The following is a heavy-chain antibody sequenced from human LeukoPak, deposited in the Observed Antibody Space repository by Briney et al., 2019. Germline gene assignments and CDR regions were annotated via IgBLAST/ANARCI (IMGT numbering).Heavy chain of an antibody. CDR3: ARRYCSSTTCYVKYFDY. D-gene: IGHD2-2*01. Sequence: PSETLSLTCTVFGTXISGYYCSWFRQAPGKGLEWIGHIYYSGSTNYNPSIKSRVTISVETSKNQFSLKLSSVTAADTAVYYCARRYCSSTTCYVKYFDYWGQGTLVTVSS. J-gene: IGHJ4*02. CDR1: GTXISGYY. V-gene: IGHV4-59*08. CDR2: IYYSGST.